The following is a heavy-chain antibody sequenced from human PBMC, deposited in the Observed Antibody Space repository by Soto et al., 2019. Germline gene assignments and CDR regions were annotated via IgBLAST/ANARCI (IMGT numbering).Heavy chain of an antibody. Sequence: SETLSLTCGVSGGSISSGGFSWTWIRQPPGKGLEFIGYIYYSGGTYYSPSLKSRVTISVDRSKNQFSLRLSSVTAADTAVYYCAKDVTPPLGATTVHYFDYWGQGTLVTVSS. J-gene: IGHJ4*02. V-gene: IGHV4-30-2*01. CDR1: GGSISSGGFS. CDR2: IYYSGGT. D-gene: IGHD1-26*01. CDR3: AKDVTPPLGATTVHYFDY.